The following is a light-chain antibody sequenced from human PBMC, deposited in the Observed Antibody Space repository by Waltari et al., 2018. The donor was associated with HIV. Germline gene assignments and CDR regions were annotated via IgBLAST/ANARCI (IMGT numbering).Light chain of an antibody. Sequence: QSVLTQPPSVSEAPRQRVTISCSGSSSNIENNAVNWYQPVPGKAPKLLIYYDDLLSSGVSDRFSGSKSGTSASLAIRGLQSEDEADYYCAAWDDSLNGYVFGSGTKVTVL. CDR3: AAWDDSLNGYV. J-gene: IGLJ1*01. CDR1: SSNIENNA. V-gene: IGLV1-36*01. CDR2: YDD.